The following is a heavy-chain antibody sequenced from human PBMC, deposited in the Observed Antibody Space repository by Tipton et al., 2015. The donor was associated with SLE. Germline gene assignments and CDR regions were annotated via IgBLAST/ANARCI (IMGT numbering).Heavy chain of an antibody. CDR1: GGSISGYF. V-gene: IGHV4-4*07. J-gene: IGHJ4*02. CDR3: ARGGGSYYDY. Sequence: LRLSCTVSGGSISGYFWSWIRQPAGKGLEWIGRVYSSGSTIYNPSIKSRITLSLDTSKNQFSLRVNSVTAADTAVYYCARGGGSYYDYWGQGTLVTVSS. CDR2: VYSSGST. D-gene: IGHD1-26*01.